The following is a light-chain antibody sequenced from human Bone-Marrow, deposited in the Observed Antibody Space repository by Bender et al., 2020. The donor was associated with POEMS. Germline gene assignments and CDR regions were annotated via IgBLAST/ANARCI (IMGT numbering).Light chain of an antibody. J-gene: IGLJ3*02. CDR1: SIKVGGFVY. CDR3: SSYTSTGTRV. CDR2: DVI. Sequence: QSALTQPASVSGSPGQSITISCTGTSIKVGGFVYVSWYQQHPGKVPKLIIYDVIFRPSGVSNRFSGSKSGNTASLTISGLQAEDEADYYCSSYTSTGTRVFGGGTKLTVL. V-gene: IGLV2-14*01.